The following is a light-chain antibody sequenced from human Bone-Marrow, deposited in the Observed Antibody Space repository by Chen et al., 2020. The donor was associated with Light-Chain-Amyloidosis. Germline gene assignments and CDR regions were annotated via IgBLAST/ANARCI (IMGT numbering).Light chain of an antibody. CDR2: DDS. CDR1: NIGSTS. J-gene: IGLJ3*02. V-gene: IGLV3-21*02. Sequence: SYVLTQPSSVSVAPGQTATIACGGNNIGSTSVHWYQQTPGQAPPLVVYDDSDRPSGILERLSGCNSGNTATLTISRVEAGDEADYYCQVWDRSSDRPVFGGGTKLTVL. CDR3: QVWDRSSDRPV.